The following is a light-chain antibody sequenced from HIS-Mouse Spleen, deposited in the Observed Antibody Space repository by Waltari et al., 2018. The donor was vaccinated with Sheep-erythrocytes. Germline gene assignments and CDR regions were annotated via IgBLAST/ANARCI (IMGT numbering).Light chain of an antibody. Sequence: SYELTQPPSVSVSPGQTASITCSGDKLGDKYACWYQQKPGQSPVLVIYQDSKRPSGIPGRFSGSNLGNTATLTISGTQAMDEADYYCQAWDSSTYVFGTGTKVTVL. CDR1: KLGDKY. CDR3: QAWDSSTYV. V-gene: IGLV3-1*01. CDR2: QDS. J-gene: IGLJ1*01.